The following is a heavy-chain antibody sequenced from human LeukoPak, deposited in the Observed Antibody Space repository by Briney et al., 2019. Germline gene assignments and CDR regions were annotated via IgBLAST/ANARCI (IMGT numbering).Heavy chain of an antibody. CDR1: GGSISSGGYS. V-gene: IGHV4-30-2*01. J-gene: IGHJ4*02. CDR2: IYHSGST. CDR3: ARVGHCGGDCYYFDY. Sequence: SQTLSLTCAVSGGSISSGGYSWGWIRQPPGKGLEWIGYIYHSGSTYYNPSLKSRVTISVDRSKNQFSLKLSSVTAVDTAVYYCARVGHCGGDCYYFDYWGQGTLVTVSS. D-gene: IGHD2-21*02.